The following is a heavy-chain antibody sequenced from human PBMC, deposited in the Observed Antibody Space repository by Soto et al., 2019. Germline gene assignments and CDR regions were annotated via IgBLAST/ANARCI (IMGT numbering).Heavy chain of an antibody. CDR1: GYTFTSYA. CDR2: INAGNGNT. V-gene: IGHV1-3*01. D-gene: IGHD5-18*01. CDR3: ARGSDSGYSYGLFPIDY. J-gene: IGHJ4*02. Sequence: GASVKVSCKASGYTFTSYAMHWVRQAPGQRLEWMGWINAGNGNTKYSQKLQGRVTITRDTSASTAYMELSSLRSEDTAVYYCARGSDSGYSYGLFPIDYWGQGTLVTVSS.